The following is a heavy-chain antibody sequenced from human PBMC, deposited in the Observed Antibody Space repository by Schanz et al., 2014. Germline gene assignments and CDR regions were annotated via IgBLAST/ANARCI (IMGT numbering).Heavy chain of an antibody. Sequence: QVQLLQSGSEVKKPGASVKVSCEISGYTVSALAMHWVRQAPGKGLEWLGGFDVEDGETIYAQKFQGRVTMTEDTSTETAYMELSGLRSGDTAVYYCARKVVATIGGYYDNWGQGTLVIVSS. D-gene: IGHD5-12*01. V-gene: IGHV1-24*01. CDR3: ARKVVATIGGYYDN. J-gene: IGHJ4*02. CDR1: GYTVSALA. CDR2: FDVEDGET.